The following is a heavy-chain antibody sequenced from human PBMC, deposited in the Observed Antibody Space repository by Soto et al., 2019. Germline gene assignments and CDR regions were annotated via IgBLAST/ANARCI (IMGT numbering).Heavy chain of an antibody. J-gene: IGHJ4*02. CDR1: GFGFGSFG. D-gene: IGHD1-1*01. V-gene: IGHV3-30*03. Sequence: VESGGDVVQPGRSLRLSCAASGFGFGSFGMHWVRQAPGQGLEWLAFISRDGLNTFYAGSVRGRFTLSRDYSKSTMYLQMSALRDEDTALYYCSRGNFSFEFGSWGRGTLVTVSS. CDR2: ISRDGLNT. CDR3: SRGNFSFEFGS.